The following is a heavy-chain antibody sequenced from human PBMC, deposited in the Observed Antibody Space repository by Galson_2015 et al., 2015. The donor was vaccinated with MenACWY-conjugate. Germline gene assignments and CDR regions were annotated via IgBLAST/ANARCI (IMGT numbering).Heavy chain of an antibody. CDR3: AKDLFHFDGSGHYAAFDS. V-gene: IGHV3-23*01. D-gene: IGHD3-22*01. CDR1: GFTFSIYA. J-gene: IGHJ4*02. CDR2: ISGGGGST. Sequence: SLRLSCAASGFTFSIYAMTWVRQAPGKGLEWVSAISGGGGSTYYADSVKGRFTISRDNSKNTLYLQMNSLRAEDTAVYYCAKDLFHFDGSGHYAAFDSWGQGTLVTVSS.